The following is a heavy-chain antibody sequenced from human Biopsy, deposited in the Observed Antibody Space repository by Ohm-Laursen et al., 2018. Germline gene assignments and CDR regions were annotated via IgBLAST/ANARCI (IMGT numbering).Heavy chain of an antibody. CDR2: ISPYNGDT. CDR1: GYTFTNYG. Sequence: SVKVSCKASGYTFTNYGISWVRQAPGQGLEWMGWISPYNGDTDYAQKLQGRVTVTTDTSTSTAYMDLRSLRSDDTAVYYCARDRWPHVTLLGLVVFDFWGQGTLVIVSS. CDR3: ARDRWPHVTLLGLVVFDF. J-gene: IGHJ4*02. D-gene: IGHD3-3*01. V-gene: IGHV1-18*01.